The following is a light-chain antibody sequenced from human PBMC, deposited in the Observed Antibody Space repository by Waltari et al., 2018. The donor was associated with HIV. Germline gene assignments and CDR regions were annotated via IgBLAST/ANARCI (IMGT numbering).Light chain of an antibody. J-gene: IGLJ2*01. Sequence: QSALTQPPSASGSPGQSVTISCTGTNSDIGGYNYVSWYQQHPGKAPKLVISEVTKRPSGVPDRCSGSTSGTTASLTVSGLQAEDEADYYCSSYADRNGFYVVFGGGTRLTVL. CDR2: EVT. V-gene: IGLV2-8*01. CDR1: NSDIGGYNY. CDR3: SSYADRNGFYVV.